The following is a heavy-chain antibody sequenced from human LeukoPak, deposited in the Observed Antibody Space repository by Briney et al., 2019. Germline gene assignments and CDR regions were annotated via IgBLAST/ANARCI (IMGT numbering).Heavy chain of an antibody. CDR2: IGYDGSNK. CDR1: GFTFSSYG. CDR3: ASALSARQTNQFDY. V-gene: IGHV3-33*01. Sequence: GRSLRLSCTASGFTFSSYGMHWVRQAPGKGLEWVAVIGYDGSNKYYADSVKGRFTISRDNSKNTLYLQMNSLRPEDTAVYYCASALSARQTNQFDYWGQGTLVTVSS. D-gene: IGHD6-6*01. J-gene: IGHJ4*02.